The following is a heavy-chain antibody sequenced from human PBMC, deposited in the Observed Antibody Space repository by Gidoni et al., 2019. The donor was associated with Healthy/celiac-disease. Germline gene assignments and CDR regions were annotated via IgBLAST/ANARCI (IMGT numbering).Heavy chain of an antibody. CDR3: AREFHDYGGRTYYCDY. V-gene: IGHV4-59*01. J-gene: IGHJ4*02. CDR1: GGSISSYY. Sequence: QVQLQESGPGLVKPSETLSLTCPVSGGSISSYYWSWIRQPPGKGLEWIGYLYYSGSTNYNPSLKSRVTISVDTSKNQFSLKLSSVTAADTAVYYCAREFHDYGGRTYYCDYWGQGTLVTVSS. D-gene: IGHD4-17*01. CDR2: LYYSGST.